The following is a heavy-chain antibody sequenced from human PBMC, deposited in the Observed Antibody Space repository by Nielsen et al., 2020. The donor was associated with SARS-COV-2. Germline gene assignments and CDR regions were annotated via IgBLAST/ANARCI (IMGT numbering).Heavy chain of an antibody. J-gene: IGHJ1*01. D-gene: IGHD3-10*01. CDR2: IKSKVDGGTT. CDR1: GFTFSNIW. CDR3: TTGGITMVRGVMQY. V-gene: IGHV3-15*01. Sequence: GESLKISCAASGFTFSNIWMNWVRQAPGKGLEWVGRIKSKVDGGTTDYAGPVKGRFTISRDDSKNTLYLQMNSLKTEDTAVYYCTTGGITMVRGVMQYWGQGTLVTVSP.